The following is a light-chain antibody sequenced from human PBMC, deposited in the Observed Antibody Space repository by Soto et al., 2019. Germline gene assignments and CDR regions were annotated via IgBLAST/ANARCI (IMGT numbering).Light chain of an antibody. CDR2: KAS. J-gene: IGKJ5*01. V-gene: IGKV1-5*03. CDR3: QQYNSYSL. CDR1: QSISSW. Sequence: DIQMTQSPSTLSASVGDRVTITCRASQSISSWLAWYQQKPGKAPKLLLYKASSLESGVPSRFSGSGSGTEFTLTISSLQPDDFATYYCQQYNSYSLFGQGTRLEIK.